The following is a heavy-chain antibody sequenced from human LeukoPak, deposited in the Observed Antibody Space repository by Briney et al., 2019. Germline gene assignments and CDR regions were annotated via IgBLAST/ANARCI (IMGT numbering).Heavy chain of an antibody. V-gene: IGHV4-34*01. CDR2: INHSGST. D-gene: IGHD3-10*01. CDR1: GGSFSGYY. J-gene: IGHJ4*02. CDR3: ARLSLRAAFDY. Sequence: SETLSLTCAVYGGSFSGYYWSWIRQPPGKGLEWIGEINHSGSTNYNPSLKSRVTISVDTSKNQFSLKLTSLTAADTAVYYGARLSLRAAFDYWGQGTLVTVSS.